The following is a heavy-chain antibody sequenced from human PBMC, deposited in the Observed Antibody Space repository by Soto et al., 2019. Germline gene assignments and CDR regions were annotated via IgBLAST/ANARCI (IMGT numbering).Heavy chain of an antibody. Sequence: GGSLRLSCAASGFSFSNFAMSWVRQAPGKGLEWVSGIGAGGDITFYADSVKGRFGISRDNSKNTVYLQVNSLRAEDTAVYFCAEHDFPDRDEEHFDHWCPRTLVTVSS. J-gene: IGHJ4*02. V-gene: IGHV3-23*01. CDR2: IGAGGDIT. D-gene: IGHD2-21*01. CDR3: AEHDFPDRDEEHFDH. CDR1: GFSFSNFA.